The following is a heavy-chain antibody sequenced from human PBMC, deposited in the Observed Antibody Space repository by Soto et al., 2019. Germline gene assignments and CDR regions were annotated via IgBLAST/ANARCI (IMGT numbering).Heavy chain of an antibody. CDR1: GGSISSGGYY. CDR2: IYYSGST. J-gene: IGHJ4*02. CDR3: ARELYSSSWLYDY. Sequence: PSETLSLTCTVSGGSISSGGYYWSWIRQHPGKGLEWIGYIYYSGSTYYNPSLKSRVTISVDTSKNQFSLKLSSVTAADTAVYYCARELYSSSWLYDYWGQGTLVTVSS. D-gene: IGHD6-13*01. V-gene: IGHV4-31*03.